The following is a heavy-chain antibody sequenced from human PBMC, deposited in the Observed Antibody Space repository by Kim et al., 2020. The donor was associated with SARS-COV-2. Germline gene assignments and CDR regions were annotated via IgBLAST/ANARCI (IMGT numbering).Heavy chain of an antibody. V-gene: IGHV1-46*01. CDR1: EYTFTSFY. CDR3: ASGTNAYYYVPPTYYYG. J-gene: IGHJ6*01. CDR2: INPSDSST. D-gene: IGHD3-10*02. Sequence: ASVKVSCKASEYTFTSFYMHWLRQAPGQGLEWMGIINPSDSSTSHALSFQDRFTMTRDTSTSTIYMELSSLRSEYTAVFSCASGTNAYYYVPPTYYYG.